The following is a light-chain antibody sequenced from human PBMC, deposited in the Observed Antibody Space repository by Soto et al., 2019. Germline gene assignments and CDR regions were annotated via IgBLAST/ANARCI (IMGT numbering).Light chain of an antibody. V-gene: IGKV1-8*01. J-gene: IGKJ1*01. CDR3: QQYYSYPWT. CDR2: AAS. CDR1: QGISSY. Sequence: AIRMTQSPSSFSASTRDRVTITCRASQGISSYLAWYQQKPGKASKLLIYAASTLQSGVPSRFSGSGSGTDFTLTISCLQSEDFATYYCQQYYSYPWTFGQGTKVEIK.